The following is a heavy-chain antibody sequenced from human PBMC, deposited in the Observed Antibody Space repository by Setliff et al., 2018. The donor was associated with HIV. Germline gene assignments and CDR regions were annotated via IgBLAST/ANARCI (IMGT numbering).Heavy chain of an antibody. CDR3: ARDTAELLGLYYYYGMDV. J-gene: IGHJ6*02. CDR2: ISMSSHTSV. CDR1: GLTFGDYA. V-gene: IGHV3-48*01. D-gene: IGHD1-26*01. Sequence: GGSLRLSCTASGLTFGDYAMSWVRQAPGKGLEWVSYISMSSHTSVIYSDSVKGRFTISRDNARNSFYLQMNSLRAEDTAVYYCARDTAELLGLYYYYGMDVWGQGTTVTVSS.